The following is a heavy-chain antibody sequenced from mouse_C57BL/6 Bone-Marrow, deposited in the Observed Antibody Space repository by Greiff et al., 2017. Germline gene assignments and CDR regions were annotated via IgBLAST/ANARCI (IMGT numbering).Heavy chain of an antibody. J-gene: IGHJ4*01. Sequence: QVQLQQSGPELVKPGASVKISCKASGYAFSSSWMNWVQQRPGKGLEWIGRIYPGDGDTNYNGKFKGKATLTADKSSSTAYMQLSSLTSEDSAVYFCARRDYGSLYAMDYWGQGTSVTVSS. D-gene: IGHD1-1*01. CDR1: GYAFSSSW. CDR3: ARRDYGSLYAMDY. CDR2: IYPGDGDT. V-gene: IGHV1-82*01.